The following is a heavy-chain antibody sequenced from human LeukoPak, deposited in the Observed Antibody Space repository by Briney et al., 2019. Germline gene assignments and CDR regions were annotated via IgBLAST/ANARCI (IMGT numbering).Heavy chain of an antibody. V-gene: IGHV3-11*04. Sequence: PGGSLRLSCAASGFTFSDYYMSWIRQAPGKGLEWVSYISSSGSTIYYADSVKGRFTISRDNAKNSLYLQMNSLRAEDTAVYYCARNSPTYYYDSSGLDYWGQGILVTVSS. CDR3: ARNSPTYYYDSSGLDY. CDR2: ISSSGSTI. D-gene: IGHD3-22*01. J-gene: IGHJ4*02. CDR1: GFTFSDYY.